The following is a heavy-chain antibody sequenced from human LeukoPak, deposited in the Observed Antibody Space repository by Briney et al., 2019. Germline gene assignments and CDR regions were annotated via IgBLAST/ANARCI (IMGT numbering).Heavy chain of an antibody. CDR3: ATTPGGYDPGSYYFDY. CDR1: GFIFSNYA. Sequence: PGGSLRLSCAASGFIFSNYAMSWVRQAPGKGLEWVSAIDSTGAYTWYADSVKGRFTISKDSSKTILYLQMNSLRAEDAAVYYCATTPGGYDPGSYYFDYWGQGTLVTVSS. V-gene: IGHV3-23*01. J-gene: IGHJ4*02. D-gene: IGHD5-12*01. CDR2: IDSTGAYT.